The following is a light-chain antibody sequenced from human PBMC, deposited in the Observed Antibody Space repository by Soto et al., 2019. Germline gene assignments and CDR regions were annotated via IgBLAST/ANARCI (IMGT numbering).Light chain of an antibody. CDR2: GIS. Sequence: EIVLTQSPGTLSLSPGERATLSCRASQSVSNNFLAWYQQKPGQAPRLLIYGISSRATGIPDRFSGSGSGTDFTLTISRLEPEDFAVYYCQQYGSSPTWTFGQGTKVDI. J-gene: IGKJ1*01. CDR1: QSVSNNF. V-gene: IGKV3-20*01. CDR3: QQYGSSPTWT.